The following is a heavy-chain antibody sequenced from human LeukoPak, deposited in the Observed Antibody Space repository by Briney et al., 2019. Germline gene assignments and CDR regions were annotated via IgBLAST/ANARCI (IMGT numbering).Heavy chain of an antibody. J-gene: IGHJ4*02. CDR2: INTDGSGT. CDR1: GFTFSDYW. V-gene: IGHV3-74*01. CDR3: ARIFRSGGSCLDY. Sequence: GGSLRLSCAASGFTFSDYWMHWVRQAPGKGLVWVSRINTDGSGTTYADSVKGRFSISRDNAKNTLYLQMNSLRDEDTAVYYCARIFRSGGSCLDYWGQGTLVTVSS. D-gene: IGHD2-15*01.